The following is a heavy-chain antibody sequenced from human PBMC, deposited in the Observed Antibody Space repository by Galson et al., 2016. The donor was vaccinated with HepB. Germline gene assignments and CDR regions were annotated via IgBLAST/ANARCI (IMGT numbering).Heavy chain of an antibody. Sequence: SETLSLTCSVSGDSISSSTWWNWVRQSPGKGLEWIGDVLYGGNTNYNPSLKGRVTISVDASKNLVSLRLSSVTAADTAVYYCARVKRYCSRNSCYFDPWGQGTLVTVSS. V-gene: IGHV4-4*02. CDR3: ARVKRYCSRNSCYFDP. J-gene: IGHJ5*02. D-gene: IGHD2-15*01. CDR1: GDSISSSTW. CDR2: VLYGGNT.